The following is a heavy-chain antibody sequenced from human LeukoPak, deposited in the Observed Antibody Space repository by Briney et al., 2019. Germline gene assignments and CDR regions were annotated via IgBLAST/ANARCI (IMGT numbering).Heavy chain of an antibody. J-gene: IGHJ4*02. V-gene: IGHV3-21*04. CDR3: AKSGSYSMPYYFDY. D-gene: IGHD1-26*01. CDR1: GFTFSSYS. CDR2: ISSSGSTI. Sequence: PGGSLRLSCAASGFTFSSYSMNWVRQAPGKGLEWVSSISSSGSTIYYADSVKGRFTISRDNAKNSLYLQMNSLRADDTALYYCAKSGSYSMPYYFDYWGQGTLVTVSS.